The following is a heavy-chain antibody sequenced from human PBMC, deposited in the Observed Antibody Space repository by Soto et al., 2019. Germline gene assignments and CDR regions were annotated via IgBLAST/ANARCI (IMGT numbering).Heavy chain of an antibody. CDR3: SRSFVVAAAGPFGY. D-gene: IGHD6-13*01. V-gene: IGHV4-31*03. J-gene: IGHJ4*02. Sequence: QVQLQESGPGLVKPSQTLSLTCTVSGGSISSGGYYWSWIRQHPGKCLEWIGYIDYIGSTYYNPSLKSRVTISVYPSNNHFSLELSPVTAADTTVYYCSRSFVVAAAGPFGYWGQGTLFTVSS. CDR2: IDYIGST. CDR1: GGSISSGGYY.